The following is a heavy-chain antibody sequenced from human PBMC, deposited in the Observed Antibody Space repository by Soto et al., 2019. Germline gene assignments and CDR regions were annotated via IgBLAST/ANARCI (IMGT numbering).Heavy chain of an antibody. Sequence: PGGSLRLSCAASGFTFTSYAMSWVRQTSGKGLEWVSAISASGGSTYYRNSVRGRFTISRDNSKNTLYLQLNSLRAEDTAVYYCAKGISNLDTKYYYGVDVWGQGTTVTVSS. J-gene: IGHJ6*02. CDR3: AKGISNLDTKYYYGVDV. V-gene: IGHV3-23*01. D-gene: IGHD4-4*01. CDR2: ISASGGST. CDR1: GFTFTSYA.